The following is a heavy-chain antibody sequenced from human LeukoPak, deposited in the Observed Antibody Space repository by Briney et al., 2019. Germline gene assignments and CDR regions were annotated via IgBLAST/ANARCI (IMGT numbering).Heavy chain of an antibody. V-gene: IGHV3-30*02. J-gene: IGHJ4*02. CDR1: GFTFSNYA. D-gene: IGHD1-14*01. CDR3: ARGTLNIPGEHGAFDY. CDR2: VRSDGNNK. Sequence: GGSLRLSCAASGFTFSNYAMHWVRQAPGKGLEWVAIVRSDGNNKYYADSVKGRFTMSRDNFKNTLYLQMNSLRAEDTAVYYCARGTLNIPGEHGAFDYWGQGTLVTVSS.